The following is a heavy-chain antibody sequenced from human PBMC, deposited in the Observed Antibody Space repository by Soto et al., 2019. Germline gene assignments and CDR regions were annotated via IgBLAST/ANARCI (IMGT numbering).Heavy chain of an antibody. V-gene: IGHV4-31*03. D-gene: IGHD1-1*01. Sequence: QVQLQESGPKLVKPSQTLSLTCSVSGGSISTVGHYWTWIRQPPGKGLEWIGSIYHTGSTYYSKSLRSRLTMSVDTSKSQFSLRLSSVTAADTAVYYRARATGTLRSRNCDYWGQGSLVTVSS. CDR3: ARATGTLRSRNCDY. CDR2: IYHTGST. CDR1: GGSISTVGHY. J-gene: IGHJ4*02.